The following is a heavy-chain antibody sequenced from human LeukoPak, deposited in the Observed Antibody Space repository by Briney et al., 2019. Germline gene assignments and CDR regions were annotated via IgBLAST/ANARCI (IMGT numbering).Heavy chain of an antibody. CDR2: IYRDSSVK. CDR3: ARYGSGSNYRDPFDS. D-gene: IGHD3-10*01. J-gene: IGHJ4*02. V-gene: IGHV3-48*01. CDR1: GFNFDEYA. Sequence: QPGGSLRLSCVASGFNFDEYAMNWVRQAPGKGLEWISCIYRDSSVKHYADSVRSRFTVSRDNAKNSVYLQMNSLRAEDTAVYFCARYGSGSNYRDPFDSWGQGTLVTVSS.